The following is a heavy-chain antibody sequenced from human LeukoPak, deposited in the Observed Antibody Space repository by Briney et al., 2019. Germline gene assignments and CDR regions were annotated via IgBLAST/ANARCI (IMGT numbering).Heavy chain of an antibody. Sequence: GASVTVSCKASGYTFTAYYINWVRQAPGQGLEWMGWINPNSGGTNYAQKFQGRVTMTRDTSISTAYMELSRLRSDDTAVYYCARGAPYSGYGPFAYWGQGTLVTVSS. V-gene: IGHV1-2*02. CDR2: INPNSGGT. J-gene: IGHJ4*02. CDR3: ARGAPYSGYGPFAY. CDR1: GYTFTAYY. D-gene: IGHD5-12*01.